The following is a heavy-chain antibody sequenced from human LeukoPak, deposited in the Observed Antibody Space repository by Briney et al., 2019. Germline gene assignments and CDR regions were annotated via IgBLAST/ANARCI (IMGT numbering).Heavy chain of an antibody. D-gene: IGHD3-16*01. CDR3: VRLAYPGY. CDR2: IKSDGSTT. V-gene: IGHV3-74*01. Sequence: GGSLRLSCTASGFTFSNYWMHWVRQAPGKGLVWVSRIKSDGSTTTYADSVRGRFTISRDNAKSTLYLQMNSLRAEDTAVYYCVRLAYPGYWGQGTLVTVSS. CDR1: GFTFSNYW. J-gene: IGHJ4*02.